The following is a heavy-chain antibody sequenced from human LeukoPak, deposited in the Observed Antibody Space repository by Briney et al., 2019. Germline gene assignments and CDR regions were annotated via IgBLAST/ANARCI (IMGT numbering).Heavy chain of an antibody. CDR3: ARDLQQLQLRWLDP. Sequence: GASVKVSCKASGGTFSSYAISWVRQAPGQGLEWMGRIIPIFGTANYAQKLQGRVTMTTDTSTSTAYMELRSLRSDDTAVYYCARDLQQLQLRWLDPWGQGTLVAVSS. CDR2: IIPIFGTA. D-gene: IGHD6-13*01. V-gene: IGHV1-69*05. CDR1: GGTFSSYA. J-gene: IGHJ5*02.